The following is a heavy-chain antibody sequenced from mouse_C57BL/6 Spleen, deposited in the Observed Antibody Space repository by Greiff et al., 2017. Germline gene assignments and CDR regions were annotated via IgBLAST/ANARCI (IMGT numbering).Heavy chain of an antibody. CDR1: GYTFTSYW. CDR2: IYPGNSDT. D-gene: IGHD2-3*01. J-gene: IGHJ4*01. CDR3: TKGGIYDGYYKDAMDY. V-gene: IGHV1-5*01. Sequence: EVQLQESGTVLARPGASVKMSCKTSGYTFTSYWMHWVKQRPGQGLEWIGAIYPGNSDTSYNQKFKGKAKLTAVTSASTAYMELSSLTNEDSAVYYCTKGGIYDGYYKDAMDYWGQGTSVTVSS.